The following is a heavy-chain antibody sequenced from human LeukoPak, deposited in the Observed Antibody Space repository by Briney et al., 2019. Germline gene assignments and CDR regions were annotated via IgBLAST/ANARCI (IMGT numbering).Heavy chain of an antibody. J-gene: IGHJ6*02. CDR2: ITRDGDTT. CDR3: ARDSTGSSGSKYYYYGMDV. CDR1: GFNFEDFA. D-gene: IGHD3-22*01. V-gene: IGHV3-43D*03. Sequence: PGGSLRLSCESSGFNFEDFAMHWVRQVPGKGLDWVSTITRDGDTTYYADSVKGRFTISRDNAKNSLYLQMNSLRAEDTAVYYCARDSTGSSGSKYYYYGMDVWGQGTTVTVSS.